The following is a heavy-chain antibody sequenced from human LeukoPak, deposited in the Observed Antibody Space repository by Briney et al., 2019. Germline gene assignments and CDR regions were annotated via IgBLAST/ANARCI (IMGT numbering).Heavy chain of an antibody. V-gene: IGHV4-34*01. CDR3: ARGSSSWYFWFDP. J-gene: IGHJ5*02. Sequence: NTSETLSLTCAVYGGSFSGYYWSWLRQPPGKGLEWIGEINHSGSTNYNPSLKSRVTISVDTSKNQFSLKLSSVPAADTAVYYCARGSSSWYFWFDPWGQGTLVTVSS. CDR2: INHSGST. D-gene: IGHD6-13*01. CDR1: GGSFSGYY.